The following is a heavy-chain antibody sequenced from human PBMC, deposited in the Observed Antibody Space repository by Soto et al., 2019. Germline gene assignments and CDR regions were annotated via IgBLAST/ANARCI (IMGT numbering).Heavy chain of an antibody. D-gene: IGHD3-10*01. J-gene: IGHJ4*02. V-gene: IGHV3-74*01. CDR3: ARGTGSPDY. CDR1: GFTFSSYW. Sequence: EVQLVESGGGLVQPGGSLRLSCAASGFTFSSYWMHWVRQAPGKGLVCVSRINSDGSSTNYADSVKGRLTISRDNAKNTFYLQMDNLRDEDTAVYYCARGTGSPDYWGQGTLVIVSS. CDR2: INSDGSST.